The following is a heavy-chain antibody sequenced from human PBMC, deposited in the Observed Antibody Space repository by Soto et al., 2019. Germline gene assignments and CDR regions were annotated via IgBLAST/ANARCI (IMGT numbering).Heavy chain of an antibody. CDR2: IYFSGST. D-gene: IGHD4-4*01. J-gene: IGHJ3*01. CDR3: ASVKPTEAFDL. Sequence: QGQLQESGPGVVRPSQTLSLTCTVSGASISSCDHYWTWLRQPPGKGLEGIVYIYFSGSTFYNPSLASLVTMSVDMSKSQFSLMLRSVPAAETVFYYCASVKPTEAFDLWGQGTMVIVSS. V-gene: IGHV4-30-4*01. CDR1: GASISSCDHY.